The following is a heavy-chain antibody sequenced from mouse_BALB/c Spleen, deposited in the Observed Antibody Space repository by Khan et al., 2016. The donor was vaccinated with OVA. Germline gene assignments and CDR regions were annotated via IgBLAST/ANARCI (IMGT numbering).Heavy chain of an antibody. J-gene: IGHJ3*01. D-gene: IGHD4-1*01. CDR3: ARLGPGFTY. Sequence: EVQLQESGPGLVKPSQSLSLTCTVTGYSITSDYAWNWIRQFPGNKLEWMGYISYSGSTSYNPSLKSRISITRDTSKNQFFLQLNSVTTEDTATYYCARLGPGFTYWSQGTLVTVSA. V-gene: IGHV3-2*02. CDR1: GYSITSDYA. CDR2: ISYSGST.